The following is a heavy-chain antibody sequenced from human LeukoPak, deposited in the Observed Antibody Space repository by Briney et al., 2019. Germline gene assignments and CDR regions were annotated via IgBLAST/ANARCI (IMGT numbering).Heavy chain of an antibody. CDR3: ARDDSGPDY. D-gene: IGHD6-19*01. CDR2: ISSSGSTI. CDR1: GFTFSSYE. V-gene: IGHV3-48*03. Sequence: GGSLRLSCAASGFTFSSYEMNWVRQAPGKGLEWLSYISSSGSTIYYADSVKGRFTISRDNAKNSLYLQMNSLRVEDTAVYYCARDDSGPDYWGQGTLVTVSS. J-gene: IGHJ4*02.